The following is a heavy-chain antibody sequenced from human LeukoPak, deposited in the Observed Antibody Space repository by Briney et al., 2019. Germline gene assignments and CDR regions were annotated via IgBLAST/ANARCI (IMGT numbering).Heavy chain of an antibody. Sequence: PGGSLRLSCAASGFTFSSYGMHWVRQAPGKGLEWVAVIWYDGSNKYYADSVKGRFTISRGNSKNTLYLQMNSLRAEDTAVYYCARAYDFWSGPIDYWGQGTLVTVSS. CDR1: GFTFSSYG. CDR3: ARAYDFWSGPIDY. J-gene: IGHJ4*02. V-gene: IGHV3-33*01. CDR2: IWYDGSNK. D-gene: IGHD3-3*01.